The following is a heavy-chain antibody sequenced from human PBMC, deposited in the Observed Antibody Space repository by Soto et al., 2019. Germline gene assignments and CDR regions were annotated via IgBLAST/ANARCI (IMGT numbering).Heavy chain of an antibody. CDR3: ARGIATGQLDP. D-gene: IGHD2-15*01. J-gene: IGHJ5*02. Sequence: GASVQVSCKASGYTFTRYTMNWVRQAPGQRLEWMGWINPDNGNTKSSQKFQERVIITRDTSASTAYMDLSSLRSEDTAVYYCARGIATGQLDPWGQGTLVTVSS. CDR2: INPDNGNT. V-gene: IGHV1-3*01. CDR1: GYTFTRYT.